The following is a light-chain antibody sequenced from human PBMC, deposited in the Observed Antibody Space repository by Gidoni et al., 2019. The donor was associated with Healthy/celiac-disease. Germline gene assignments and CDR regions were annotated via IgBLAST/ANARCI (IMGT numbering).Light chain of an antibody. CDR3: SSYTSSSTRVV. CDR2: EVS. CDR1: SSDVGGYNY. Sequence: QSALTQPASVSGSPGQSITISCTGTSSDVGGYNYVSWYQQHPGKAPKLMIYEVSKRPSGVSKRFSGSKSGNTAALTIAGLQAEDEADYYCSSYTSSSTRVVFGGGTKLTVL. V-gene: IGLV2-14*01. J-gene: IGLJ2*01.